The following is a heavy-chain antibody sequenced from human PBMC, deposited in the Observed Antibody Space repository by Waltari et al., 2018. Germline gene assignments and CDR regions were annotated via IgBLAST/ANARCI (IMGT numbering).Heavy chain of an antibody. CDR3: AQFSGERD. D-gene: IGHD3-10*01. J-gene: IGHJ3*01. Sequence: EVRLVESGGGLVQPGGSLRLSCATSGFTFNTYWMDWVRQAPGKGLEWGASIKKDGSEKYYVDSVKGRFTISRDNAKRSLYLQVDSLRAEDTAVYYCAQFSGERDWGQGTMVTVSS. V-gene: IGHV3-7*01. CDR2: IKKDGSEK. CDR1: GFTFNTYW.